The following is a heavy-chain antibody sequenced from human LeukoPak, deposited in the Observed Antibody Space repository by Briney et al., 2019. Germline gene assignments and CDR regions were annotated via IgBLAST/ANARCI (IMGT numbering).Heavy chain of an antibody. CDR3: ARVRSSSWYRRDYYYGMDV. J-gene: IGHJ6*02. CDR1: GGTFSSYA. Sequence: SVKVSCKASGGTFSSYAISWVRQAPGQGLEWMGGIIPIFGTANYAQKFQGRVTITADESTSTAYMELSSVTAADTAVYYCARVRSSSWYRRDYYYGMDVWGQGTTVTVSS. V-gene: IGHV1-69*13. CDR2: IIPIFGTA. D-gene: IGHD6-13*01.